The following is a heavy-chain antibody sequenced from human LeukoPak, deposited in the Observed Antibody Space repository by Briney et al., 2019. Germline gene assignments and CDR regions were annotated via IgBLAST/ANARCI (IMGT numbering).Heavy chain of an antibody. Sequence: GGSPRLSCAASGFTFSGSAMHWVRQASGKGLEWVGRIRSKANSYATAYAASVKGRFTISRDDSKNTAYLQMNSLKTEDTAVYYCTRLPPDSYYYDSSGEFWYYYYYMDVWGKGTTVTVSS. J-gene: IGHJ6*03. CDR1: GFTFSGSA. CDR3: TRLPPDSYYYDSSGEFWYYYYYMDV. V-gene: IGHV3-73*01. D-gene: IGHD3-22*01. CDR2: IRSKANSYAT.